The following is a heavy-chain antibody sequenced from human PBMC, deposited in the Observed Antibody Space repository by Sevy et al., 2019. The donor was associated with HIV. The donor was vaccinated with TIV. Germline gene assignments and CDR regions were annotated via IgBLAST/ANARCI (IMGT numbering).Heavy chain of an antibody. CDR3: TTDLGIYASK. J-gene: IGHJ4*02. V-gene: IGHV3-15*01. D-gene: IGHD3-16*01. CDR1: GFTFSGAW. CDR2: IKSETDGGAT. Sequence: GESLKISCAASGFTFSGAWMSWVRQVPGKGLEWLGRIKSETDGGATDYAAPVKGRFTISRDDSKKTVYRQVNSLQVEDTAVYYCTTDLGIYASKWGQGTLVTVSS.